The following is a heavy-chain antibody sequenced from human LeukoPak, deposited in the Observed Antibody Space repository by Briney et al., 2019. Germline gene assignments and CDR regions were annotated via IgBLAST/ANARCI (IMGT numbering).Heavy chain of an antibody. V-gene: IGHV3-21*01. CDR3: ARSLWYDSSGYYYGIFDY. J-gene: IGHJ4*02. CDR2: ISSSSSYI. CDR1: GFTFSSYS. Sequence: GGSLRLSCAASGFTFSSYSMNWVRQAPGKELEWVSSISSSSSYIYYADSVKGRFTISRDNAKNSLYLQMNSLRAEDTAVYYCARSLWYDSSGYYYGIFDYWGQGTLVTVSS. D-gene: IGHD3-22*01.